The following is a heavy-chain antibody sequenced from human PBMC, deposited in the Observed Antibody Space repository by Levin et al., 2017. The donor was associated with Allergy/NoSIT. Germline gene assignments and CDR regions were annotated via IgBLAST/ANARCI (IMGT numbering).Heavy chain of an antibody. CDR1: GGSFSGYY. D-gene: IGHD3-9*01. CDR2: INHSGST. CDR3: ARAQGVDILTYYDAFDI. Sequence: PSETLSLTCAVYGGSFSGYYWSWIRQPPGKGLEWIGEINHSGSTNYNPSLKSRVTISVDTSKNQFSLKLSSVTAADTAVYYCARAQGVDILTYYDAFDIWGQGTMVTVSS. J-gene: IGHJ3*02. V-gene: IGHV4-34*01.